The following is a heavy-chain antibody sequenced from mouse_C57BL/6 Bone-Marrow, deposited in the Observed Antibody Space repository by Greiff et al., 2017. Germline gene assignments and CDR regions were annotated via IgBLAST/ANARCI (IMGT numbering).Heavy chain of an antibody. V-gene: IGHV5-15*01. J-gene: IGHJ4*01. CDR3: ARNRYDYDDGGTRFGAMDY. CDR1: GFTFSDYG. D-gene: IGHD2-4*01. Sequence: EVQGVESGGGLVQPGGSLKLSCAASGFTFSDYGMAWVRQAPRKGPEWVAFISNLAYSIYYADTVTGRFTISRENAKNTLYLEMSSLRSEDTAMYYCARNRYDYDDGGTRFGAMDYWGQGTSVTVSS. CDR2: ISNLAYSI.